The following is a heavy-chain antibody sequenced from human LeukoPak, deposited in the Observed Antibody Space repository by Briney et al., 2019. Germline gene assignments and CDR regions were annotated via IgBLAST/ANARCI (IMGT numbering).Heavy chain of an antibody. CDR2: IYYSGST. J-gene: IGHJ4*02. CDR3: AREGGSHDSSGYYGD. Sequence: SETLSLTCTVSGGSISSYYWSWIRQPPGKGLEWIGYIYYSGSTNYNPSLKSRVTISVDTSKNQFSLKLSSVTAADTAVYYCAREGGSHDSSGYYGDWGQGTLVTVSS. CDR1: GGSISSYY. V-gene: IGHV4-59*01. D-gene: IGHD3-22*01.